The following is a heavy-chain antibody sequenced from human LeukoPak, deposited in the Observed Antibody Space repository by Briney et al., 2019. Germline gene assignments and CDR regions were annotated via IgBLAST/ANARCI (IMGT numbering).Heavy chain of an antibody. V-gene: IGHV3-66*01. CDR2: IYSGGST. Sequence: GGSLRLSCAASGFTVSSSYMSWVRQGPRKELEWISVIYSGGSTYYADSEKGRFTISRDNAKNSLYLQMNSLRAEDTAVYYCAREYSSPSGRSFDYWGQGTLVTVSS. J-gene: IGHJ4*02. CDR1: GFTVSSSY. D-gene: IGHD6-6*01. CDR3: AREYSSPSGRSFDY.